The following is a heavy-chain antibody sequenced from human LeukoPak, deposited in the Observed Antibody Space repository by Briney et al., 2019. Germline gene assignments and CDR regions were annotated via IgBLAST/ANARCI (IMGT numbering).Heavy chain of an antibody. CDR2: ISSSSSYI. V-gene: IGHV3-21*01. J-gene: IGHJ5*02. Sequence: GGSLRLSCAASGFTFSSYSMNWVRQAPGKGLEWVSSISSSSSYIYYADSVKGRFTISRDSAKNSLYLQMNSLRAEDTAVYYCARDKGLDGGANWFDPWGQGTLVTVSS. D-gene: IGHD4-23*01. CDR3: ARDKGLDGGANWFDP. CDR1: GFTFSSYS.